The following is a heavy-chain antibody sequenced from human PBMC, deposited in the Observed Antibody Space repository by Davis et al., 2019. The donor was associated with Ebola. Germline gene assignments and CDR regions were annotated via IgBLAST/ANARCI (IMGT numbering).Heavy chain of an antibody. Sequence: MPSETLSLTCTVSGGSITSSSYYWGWIRQPPGKGLEWIGSIYYSGSTYYNPSLKSRVTISVDTSKNQFSLKLSSVTAADTAVYYCARDGFFGVTTSDYWGQGTLVTVSS. V-gene: IGHV4-39*02. CDR2: IYYSGST. CDR1: GGSITSSSYY. J-gene: IGHJ4*02. D-gene: IGHD4-17*01. CDR3: ARDGFFGVTTSDY.